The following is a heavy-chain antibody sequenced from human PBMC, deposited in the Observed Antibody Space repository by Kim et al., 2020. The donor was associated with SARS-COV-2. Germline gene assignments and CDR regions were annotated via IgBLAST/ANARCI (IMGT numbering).Heavy chain of an antibody. CDR1: GGSISSSSYY. D-gene: IGHD3-10*01. CDR3: ARQPGFRESSLDY. CDR2: IYYSGST. V-gene: IGHV4-39*01. J-gene: IGHJ4*02. Sequence: SETLSLTCTVSGGSISSSSYYWGWIRQPPGKGLEWIGSIYYSGSTYYNPSLKSRVTISVDTSKNQFSLKLSSVTAADTAVYYCARQPGFRESSLDYWGQGTLVTVSS.